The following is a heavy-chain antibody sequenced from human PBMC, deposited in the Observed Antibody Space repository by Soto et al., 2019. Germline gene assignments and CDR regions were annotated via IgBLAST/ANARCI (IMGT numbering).Heavy chain of an antibody. CDR1: GGTFSSSA. J-gene: IGHJ5*02. CDR2: IMPVFRTP. D-gene: IGHD3-10*01. CDR3: AADRGYL. Sequence: SVKVSCKASGGTFSSSAISWVRQAPGQGLEWMGGIMPVFRTPDYAQKFQGRVTITADESTSTAYMGLSSLTSDDTAVYYCAADRGYLWGQGTLVTVSS. V-gene: IGHV1-69*13.